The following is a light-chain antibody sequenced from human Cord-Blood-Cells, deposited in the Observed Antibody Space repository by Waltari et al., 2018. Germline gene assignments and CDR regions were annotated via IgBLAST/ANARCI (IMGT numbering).Light chain of an antibody. J-gene: IGLJ2*01. V-gene: IGLV2-23*01. Sequence: QYALTQPTSWSGSRGQSLTISCTGTSSHVGSYNFVSWYQQHPGKAPKLMSYEGSKRKSGVSQRFAGSKSGNTASLTISGRQAEEEADYYICSYAGSSTLAVFGERTYLTLL. CDR3: CSYAGSSTLAV. CDR2: EGS. CDR1: SSHVGSYNF.